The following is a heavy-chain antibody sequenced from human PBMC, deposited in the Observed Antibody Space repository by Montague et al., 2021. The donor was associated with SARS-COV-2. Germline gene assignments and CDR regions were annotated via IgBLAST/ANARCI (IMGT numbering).Heavy chain of an antibody. CDR1: GGSISSSSYY. V-gene: IGHV4-39*07. CDR2: IYYSGST. CDR3: ARDQGYNWNYYYYYGMDV. D-gene: IGHD1-20*01. Sequence: SETLSFTCTVSGGSISSSSYYWGWIRQPPGKGLEWIGSIYYSGSTYYNPSLKSRVTISVDTSKNQFSLKLSSVTAADTAVYYCARDQGYNWNYYYYYGMDVWGQGTTATVSS. J-gene: IGHJ6*02.